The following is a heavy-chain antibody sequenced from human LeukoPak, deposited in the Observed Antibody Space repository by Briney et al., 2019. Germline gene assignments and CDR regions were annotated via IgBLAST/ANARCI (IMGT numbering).Heavy chain of an antibody. V-gene: IGHV4-61*05. D-gene: IGHD6-19*01. J-gene: IGHJ4*02. CDR1: GGSVGTSNYY. CDR2: IYYSGST. CDR3: ARQLRGEAVAGHLQPFDY. Sequence: SETLSLTCTASGGSVGTSNYYWAWIRQPPGKGLEWIGYIYYSGSTNYNPSLKSRVTISVDTSKNQFSLKLSSVTAADTAVYFCARQLRGEAVAGHLQPFDYWGQGTLVTVSS.